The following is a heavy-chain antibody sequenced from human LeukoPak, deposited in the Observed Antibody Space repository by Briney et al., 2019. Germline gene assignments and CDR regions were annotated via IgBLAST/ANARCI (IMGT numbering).Heavy chain of an antibody. CDR1: GFTFSSYA. D-gene: IGHD6-13*01. Sequence: PGGSRRLSCAASGFTFSSYAMSWIRQAPGKGLEWVSAISGSGGSTYYADSVKGRFTISRDNSKNTLYLQMNSLRAEDTAVYYCARAAAGTTLNFDYWGQGTLVTVSS. CDR3: ARAAAGTTLNFDY. CDR2: ISGSGGST. V-gene: IGHV3-23*01. J-gene: IGHJ4*02.